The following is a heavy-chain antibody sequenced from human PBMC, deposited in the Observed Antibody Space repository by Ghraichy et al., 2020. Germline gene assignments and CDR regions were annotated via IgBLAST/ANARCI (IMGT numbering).Heavy chain of an antibody. CDR2: VNSDGTNT. D-gene: IGHD1-14*01. V-gene: IGHV3-74*01. CDR3: ARTRNRSFDY. CDR1: GFTFTSYW. Sequence: GESLRLSCAASGFTFTSYWMHWVRQAPGKGLEWVSRVNSDGTNTIYADSVKGRFTISRDTAKNTLYLQMNNLRAEDTAVYYCARTRNRSFDYWGQGTLVTVSS. J-gene: IGHJ4*02.